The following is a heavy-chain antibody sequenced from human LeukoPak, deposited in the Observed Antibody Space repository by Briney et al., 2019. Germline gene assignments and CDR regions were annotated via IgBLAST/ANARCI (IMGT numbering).Heavy chain of an antibody. CDR1: GCTFSSYS. D-gene: IGHD3-10*01. V-gene: IGHV3-21*01. J-gene: IGHJ4*02. CDR3: TRGREGNYGLFDS. Sequence: PGGSLRLSCAASGCTFSSYSMNWVRQAPGKGLEWVSSISSSSSYIYYADSVKGRFTISGDNAKNSLYLQMNSLSAEDTAVYYCTRGREGNYGLFDSWGQGTLVTVSS. CDR2: ISSSSSYI.